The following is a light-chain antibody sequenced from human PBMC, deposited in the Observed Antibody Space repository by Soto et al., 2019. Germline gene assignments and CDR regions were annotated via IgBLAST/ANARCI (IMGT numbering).Light chain of an antibody. CDR1: QRVNNY. V-gene: IGKV1-39*01. CDR2: AAS. J-gene: IGKJ1*01. Sequence: DVQMTQSPTSLSASVGDRVNITCRASQRVNNYLNWYQLKPGEAPKLLISAASTLQIGVPSRFGGSGSVTIVTIAISGLQPEDFATYYCQQSYITQWTFGQGTKVEIK. CDR3: QQSYITQWT.